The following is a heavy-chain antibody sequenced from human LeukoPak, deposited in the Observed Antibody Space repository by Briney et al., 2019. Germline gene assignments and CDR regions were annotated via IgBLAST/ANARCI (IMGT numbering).Heavy chain of an antibody. D-gene: IGHD5-24*01. J-gene: IGHJ4*02. Sequence: GGSLRLSCAASGFTFSSYSMNWVRQAPGKGLEWVSYISSSSSTIYYADSVKGRFTISRDNAKNSLYLQMNSLRAEDTAVYYCASLPSRDGYNWFDYLGQGTLGTVSS. CDR1: GFTFSSYS. CDR2: ISSSSSTI. V-gene: IGHV3-48*04. CDR3: ASLPSRDGYNWFDY.